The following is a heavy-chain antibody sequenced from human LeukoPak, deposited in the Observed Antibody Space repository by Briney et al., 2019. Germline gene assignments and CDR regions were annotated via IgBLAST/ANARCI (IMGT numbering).Heavy chain of an antibody. J-gene: IGHJ5*01. CDR3: AKGYWAGGPDS. CDR1: GFTFDDFA. Sequence: PGRSLRLSCAASGFTFDDFAMHWVRQAPGKGLEWVSGISWNSGSIGYADSVKGRFTISRDNAKNSLYLQMNSLKGDDTALYYCAKGYWAGGPDSWGQGTLVTVSS. CDR2: ISWNSGSI. V-gene: IGHV3-9*01. D-gene: IGHD2-8*02.